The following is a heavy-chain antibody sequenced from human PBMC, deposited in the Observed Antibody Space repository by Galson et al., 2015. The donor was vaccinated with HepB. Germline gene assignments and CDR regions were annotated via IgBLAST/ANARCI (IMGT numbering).Heavy chain of an antibody. CDR1: GFRFSSYA. V-gene: IGHV3-30-3*01. CDR3: ARDQGSGWGNDDVAFDI. D-gene: IGHD3-16*01. CDR2: TSYHGTNN. Sequence: LRLSCAASGFRFSSYAMHWVRLAPGKGLEWVAVTSYHGTNNYYADSVKGRFTISRDNSKTTLYLQMNSLRIEDTAVYYCARDQGSGWGNDDVAFDIWGQGTMVTVSS. J-gene: IGHJ3*02.